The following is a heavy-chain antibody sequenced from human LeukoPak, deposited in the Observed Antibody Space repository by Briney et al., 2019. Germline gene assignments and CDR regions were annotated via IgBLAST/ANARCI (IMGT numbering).Heavy chain of an antibody. V-gene: IGHV3-23*01. CDR3: ANVPSAVAGTVGEAFDI. J-gene: IGHJ3*02. D-gene: IGHD6-19*01. CDR2: IRGSGGST. CDR1: GFTFISYA. Sequence: PGGSLRLACAASGFTFISYAISWVRQAPGEGLGWVSSIRGSGGSTYYADSVKGRFTIYRDNSKNTLYLQMNSLRAEDTAVYYCANVPSAVAGTVGEAFDIWGQGTMVTVSS.